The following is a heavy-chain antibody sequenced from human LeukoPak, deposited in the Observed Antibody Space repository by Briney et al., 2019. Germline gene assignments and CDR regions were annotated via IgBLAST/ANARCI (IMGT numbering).Heavy chain of an antibody. CDR2: VSYSGSP. Sequence: SETLSHTCTVSGASINIYTYYWGWIRQPPGKGLEWIGSVSYSGSPYYNPSLTSRATISVDTSRNQVSLKLTSVTAADTAVYYCARGPSGLRSPFNTWGQGTTVTVSS. D-gene: IGHD5-12*01. CDR3: ARGPSGLRSPFNT. J-gene: IGHJ3*02. V-gene: IGHV4-39*07. CDR1: GASINIYTYY.